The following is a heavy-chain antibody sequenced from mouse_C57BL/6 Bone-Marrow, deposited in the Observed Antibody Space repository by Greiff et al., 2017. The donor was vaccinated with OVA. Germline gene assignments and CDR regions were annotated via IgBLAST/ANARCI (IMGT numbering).Heavy chain of an antibody. CDR2: INPGGGGT. Sequence: VQLQQSGAELVRPGTSVKVSCKASGYAFTNYLIEWVKQRPGQGLEWIGVINPGGGGTNYNEKFKGKATMTADKSSSTAYMQLSSLTSEDSAVYFGASYGSGYFPFAYWGQGTLVTVSA. CDR3: ASYGSGYFPFAY. CDR1: GYAFTNYL. V-gene: IGHV1-54*01. D-gene: IGHD3-2*02. J-gene: IGHJ3*01.